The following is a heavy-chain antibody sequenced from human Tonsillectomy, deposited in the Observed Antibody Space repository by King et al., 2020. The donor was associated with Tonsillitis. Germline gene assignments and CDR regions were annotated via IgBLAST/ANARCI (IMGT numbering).Heavy chain of an antibody. Sequence: QVQLQESGPGLVKPSETLSLPCTVSGASISRNYWSWMRQPPGKGLEWIGYIPDSDNTNYNPSLKSRVTISVDPSKSQFSLGLNSATPADTAIYFCGSGRGWLFFDYWGQGALVRVSS. D-gene: IGHD1-26*01. CDR1: GASISRNY. CDR3: GSGRGWLFFDY. J-gene: IGHJ4*02. CDR2: IPDSDNT. V-gene: IGHV4-59*01.